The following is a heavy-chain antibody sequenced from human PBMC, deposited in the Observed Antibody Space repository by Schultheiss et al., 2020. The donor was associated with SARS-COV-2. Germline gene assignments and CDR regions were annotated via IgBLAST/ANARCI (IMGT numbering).Heavy chain of an antibody. V-gene: IGHV1-8*01. CDR1: GYTFTSYD. J-gene: IGHJ6*03. Sequence: ASVKVSCKASGYTFTSYDINWVRQATGQGLEWMGWISAYNGNTIYAQKFQGRVTMTRDTSISTAYMELSRLRSEDTAVYYCARYDFWSGYRRDYYYYYYMDVWGKGTTVTVSS. D-gene: IGHD3-3*01. CDR2: ISAYNGNT. CDR3: ARYDFWSGYRRDYYYYYYMDV.